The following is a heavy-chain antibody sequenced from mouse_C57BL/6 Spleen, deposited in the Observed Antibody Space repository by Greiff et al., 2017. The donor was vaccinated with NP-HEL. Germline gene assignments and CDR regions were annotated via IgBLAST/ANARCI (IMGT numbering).Heavy chain of an antibody. CDR3: TTGGTAQATFAY. D-gene: IGHD3-2*02. Sequence: EVQLQESGAELVRPGASVKLSCTASGFNIKDDYMHWVKQRPEQGLEWIGWIDPENGDTEYASKFQGKATITADTSSNTAYLQLSSLTSEDTAVYYCTTGGTAQATFAYWGQGTLVTVSA. V-gene: IGHV14-4*01. CDR2: IDPENGDT. CDR1: GFNIKDDY. J-gene: IGHJ3*01.